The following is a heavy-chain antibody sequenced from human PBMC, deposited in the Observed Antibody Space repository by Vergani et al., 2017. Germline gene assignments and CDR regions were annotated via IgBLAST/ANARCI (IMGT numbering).Heavy chain of an antibody. CDR1: GGTFSSYT. CDR3: ARGLTSGDNCGGDCYQPRGYYYYGMDV. Sequence: QVQLVQSGAEVKKPGSSVKVSCKASGGTFSSYTISWVRQAPGQGLEWMGRIIPILGIANYAQKFQGRVTITADESTSTAYMELSSLRSEDTAVYYCARGLTSGDNCGGDCYQPRGYYYYGMDVWGQGTTVTVSS. V-gene: IGHV1-69*02. J-gene: IGHJ6*02. CDR2: IIPILGIA. D-gene: IGHD2-21*02.